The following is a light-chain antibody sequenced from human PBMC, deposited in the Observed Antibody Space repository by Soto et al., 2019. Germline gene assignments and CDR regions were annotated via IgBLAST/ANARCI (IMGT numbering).Light chain of an antibody. CDR2: NVS. CDR3: MQGTHWPPYT. CDR1: QSLVYSDGNTY. V-gene: IGKV2-30*01. Sequence: DVVMTQSPLSLPVTVGQPASISCRSSQSLVYSDGNTYLSWFLQRPGQSPRRLIYNVSNRDSRVPDRFSGSGSGTDFTLTISRVEAEDDGIYYCMQGTHWPPYTFGQGTKLEIK. J-gene: IGKJ2*01.